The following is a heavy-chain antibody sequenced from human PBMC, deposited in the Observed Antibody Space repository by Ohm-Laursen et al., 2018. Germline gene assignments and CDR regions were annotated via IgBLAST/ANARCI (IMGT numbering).Heavy chain of an antibody. J-gene: IGHJ3*02. CDR1: GYLFTSYW. CDR2: IYPGDSDL. V-gene: IGHV5-51*01. CDR3: ARGLGDSRVRVAFDI. D-gene: IGHD4-17*01. Sequence: GESLRISCKGSGYLFTSYWIGWVRQMSGRGLEWMGIIYPGDSDLVYSPSFQGQVTISAGKSISTAYLQWSSLNASDTAMYYCARGLGDSRVRVAFDIWGQGTMVTVSS.